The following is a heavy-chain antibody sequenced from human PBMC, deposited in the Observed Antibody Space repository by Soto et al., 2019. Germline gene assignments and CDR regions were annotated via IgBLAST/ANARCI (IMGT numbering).Heavy chain of an antibody. Sequence: PGGSLRLSCAASGFTFSDYYMSWIRQAPGKGLEWVSYISSSGSTINYADSVKGRFTISRDNAKNSLYLQMNSLRAEDTAVYYCARGPRILDDWYFDLWGRGTLVTVSS. CDR3: ARGPRILDDWYFDL. V-gene: IGHV3-11*01. J-gene: IGHJ2*01. CDR1: GFTFSDYY. CDR2: ISSSGSTI. D-gene: IGHD3-3*01.